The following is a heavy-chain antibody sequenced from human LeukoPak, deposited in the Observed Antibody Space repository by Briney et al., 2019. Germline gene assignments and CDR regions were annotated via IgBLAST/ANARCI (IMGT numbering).Heavy chain of an antibody. CDR3: ATRGYSYGASFDY. CDR1: GFTFDDYA. D-gene: IGHD5-18*01. CDR2: ISGSGGST. V-gene: IGHV3-23*01. J-gene: IGHJ4*02. Sequence: GGSLRLSCAASGFTFDDYAMPWVRQAPGKGLEWVSAISGSGGSTYYADSVKGRFTISRDNSKNTLYLQMNSLRAEDTAVYYCATRGYSYGASFDYWGQGTLVTVSS.